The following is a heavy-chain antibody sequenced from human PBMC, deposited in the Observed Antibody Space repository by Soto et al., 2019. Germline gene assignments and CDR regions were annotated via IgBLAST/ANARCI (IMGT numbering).Heavy chain of an antibody. V-gene: IGHV4-59*08. D-gene: IGHD6-19*01. CDR3: ARHHKSSGGTLDY. CDR1: GGSISSYY. CDR2: IYYSGST. J-gene: IGHJ4*02. Sequence: QVQLQESGPGLVKPSETLSLTCTVSGGSISSYYWSWIRQPPGKGLEWIGYIYYSGSTNYNPSLKSRVTISVDTSKNQFSLKLSSVTAADTAVYYCARHHKSSGGTLDYWGQGTLVTVSS.